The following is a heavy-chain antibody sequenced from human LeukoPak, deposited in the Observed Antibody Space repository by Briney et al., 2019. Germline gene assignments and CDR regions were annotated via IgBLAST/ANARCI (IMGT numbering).Heavy chain of an antibody. J-gene: IGHJ4*02. CDR2: IRYDGSNK. Sequence: GGSLRLSCAASGFTFSSYGMHWVRQAPGKGLEWVAFIRYDGSNKYYADSVKGRFTISRDNSKNTLYLQMNSLRAEDTAVYYCAKVGSYYYYFDYWGQGTLVTVSS. V-gene: IGHV3-30*02. CDR1: GFTFSSYG. CDR3: AKVGSYYYYFDY. D-gene: IGHD1-26*01.